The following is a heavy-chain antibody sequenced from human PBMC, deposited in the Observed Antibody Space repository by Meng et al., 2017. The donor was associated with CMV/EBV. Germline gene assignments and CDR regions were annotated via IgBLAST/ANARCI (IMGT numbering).Heavy chain of an antibody. CDR2: IRYDGSNK. J-gene: IGHJ4*02. V-gene: IGHV3-30*02. D-gene: IGHD4-23*01. CDR3: AKAVASY. Sequence: GESLKISCAASGFTFSSYGMHWVRQAPGKGQEWVAFIRYDGSNKYYADSVKGRFTISRDNSKNTLYLQMNSLRAEDTAVYYCAKAVASYWGQGTLVTVSS. CDR1: GFTFSSYG.